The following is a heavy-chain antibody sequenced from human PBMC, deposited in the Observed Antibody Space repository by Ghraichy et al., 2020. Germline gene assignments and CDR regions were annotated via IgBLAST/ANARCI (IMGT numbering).Heavy chain of an antibody. Sequence: SETLSLTCAVYGGSFSGYYWSWIRQPPGKGLEWIGEINHSGSTNYNPSLKSRVTISVDTSKNQFSLKLSSVTAADTAVYYCARGRYYNSSGYYYGVNWFDPWGQGTLVTVSS. CDR1: GGSFSGYY. J-gene: IGHJ5*02. V-gene: IGHV4-34*01. D-gene: IGHD3-22*01. CDR2: INHSGST. CDR3: ARGRYYNSSGYYYGVNWFDP.